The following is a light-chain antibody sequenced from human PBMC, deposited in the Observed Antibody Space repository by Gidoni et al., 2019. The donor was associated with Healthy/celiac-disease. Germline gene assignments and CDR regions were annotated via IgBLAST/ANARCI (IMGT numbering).Light chain of an antibody. CDR1: QSMSSY. J-gene: IGKJ4*01. V-gene: IGKV1-39*01. CDR3: QQSYSTPPT. CDR2: AAS. Sequence: DIQMTQSPSSLSASVGDRVTITCRASQSMSSYLNWYQQKPGKAPQLLIYAASSLQSGVPSRFSVSGSGADFTLTISSLQPEDFATYFCQQSYSTPPTFGGGPKVEIK.